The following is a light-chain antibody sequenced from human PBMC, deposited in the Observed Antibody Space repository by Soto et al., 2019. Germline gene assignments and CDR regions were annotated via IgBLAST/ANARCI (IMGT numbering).Light chain of an antibody. J-gene: IGKJ1*01. CDR2: AAS. CDR3: QQSYSTPRT. CDR1: QSISSY. V-gene: IGKV1-39*01. Sequence: DIQMTQSPSSLSASVGDRVTITCRASQSISSYLHWYQQKPGKAPKLLIYAASSLQSGVPSRFSGSGSGTDFTLTISSLQPEDFATYYCQQSYSTPRTFGQGTKVDSK.